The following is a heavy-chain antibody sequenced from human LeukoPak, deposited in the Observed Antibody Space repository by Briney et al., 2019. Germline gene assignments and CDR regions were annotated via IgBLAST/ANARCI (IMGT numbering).Heavy chain of an antibody. Sequence: GGSLRLSCAASGFTFSSYSMNWVRQAPGKGLEWVSSISSSSSYIYYADSVKGRFTISRDNAKNSLYLQMNSLRAEDAAVYYCARLFRDAFDIWGQGTMVTVSS. V-gene: IGHV3-21*01. CDR2: ISSSSSYI. CDR3: ARLFRDAFDI. J-gene: IGHJ3*02. CDR1: GFTFSSYS.